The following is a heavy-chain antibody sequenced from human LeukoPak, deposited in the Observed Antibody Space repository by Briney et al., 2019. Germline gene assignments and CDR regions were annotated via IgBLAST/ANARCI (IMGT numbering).Heavy chain of an antibody. V-gene: IGHV4-34*01. CDR1: GGSFSGYY. D-gene: IGHD5-24*01. Sequence: PSETLSLTCAVYGGSFSGYYWSWIRQPPGKGLEWIGEINHSGSTNYNPSLKSRVTISIDTSNNQLSLKLSSVTAADTAVYYCARHREMDSYDAFDVWGQGTMVTVSS. CDR2: INHSGST. CDR3: ARHREMDSYDAFDV. J-gene: IGHJ3*01.